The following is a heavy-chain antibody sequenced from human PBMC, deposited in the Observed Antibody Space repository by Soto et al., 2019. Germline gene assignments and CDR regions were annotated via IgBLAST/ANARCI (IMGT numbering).Heavy chain of an antibody. CDR3: ARDLRRRLYSNYDNWFDP. D-gene: IGHD4-4*01. V-gene: IGHV4-59*01. Sequence: SETLSLTCTVSGGSISSFYWSWFRQPPGKGLEWIGYIYYSGSTNYNPSLKSRVTISVDTSKNQFSLKLSSVTAADTVVYYCARDLRRRLYSNYDNWFDPWGQGTLVTVSS. CDR1: GGSISSFY. J-gene: IGHJ5*02. CDR2: IYYSGST.